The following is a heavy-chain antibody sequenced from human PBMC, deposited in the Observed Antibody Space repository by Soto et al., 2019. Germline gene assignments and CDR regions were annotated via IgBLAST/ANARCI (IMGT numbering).Heavy chain of an antibody. Sequence: QVQLVESGGGVVQPGRSLRLSCAASGFTFSNFGIHWVRQAPGKGLEWVAVISYDGSNTYYAGSVKGRFTISRDNSKNTLYLQMNSLSPEDTAVYYCAKDSTSWPFDYWGQGTLVTVSS. V-gene: IGHV3-30*18. D-gene: IGHD6-13*01. CDR1: GFTFSNFG. CDR3: AKDSTSWPFDY. CDR2: ISYDGSNT. J-gene: IGHJ4*02.